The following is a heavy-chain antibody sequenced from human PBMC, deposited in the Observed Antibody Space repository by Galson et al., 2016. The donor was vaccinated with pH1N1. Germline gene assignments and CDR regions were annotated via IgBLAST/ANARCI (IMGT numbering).Heavy chain of an antibody. CDR1: GYSFTSQW. CDR3: ASQYDFGDYRGDAFDI. D-gene: IGHD4/OR15-4a*01. CDR2: VNPGGSTI. J-gene: IGHJ3*02. Sequence: QSGAEVKKPGESLKISCKGSGYSFTSQWIAWVRQVPGKGLEWVGVVNPGGSTIRYSPPFQGQVTISSDKSINIAYRQWVSLRAADTATYYCASQYDFGDYRGDAFDIWGQGTVVIVSS. V-gene: IGHV5-51*03.